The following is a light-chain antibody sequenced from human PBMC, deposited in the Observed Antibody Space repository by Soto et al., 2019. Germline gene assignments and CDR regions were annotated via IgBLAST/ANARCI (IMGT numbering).Light chain of an antibody. V-gene: IGLV1-47*01. CDR3: AEWDTSLSGVYV. CDR1: SSNIGTNP. J-gene: IGLJ1*01. Sequence: QSVLTQPPSVSGTPGQRVTIYCSGSSSNIGTNPVYWYQQLPGTAPKLLIYRNTLRPSGVPDRFSGSKSGTSASLAISGLQSGDESDYFCAEWDTSLSGVYVFGTGTKVTVL. CDR2: RNT.